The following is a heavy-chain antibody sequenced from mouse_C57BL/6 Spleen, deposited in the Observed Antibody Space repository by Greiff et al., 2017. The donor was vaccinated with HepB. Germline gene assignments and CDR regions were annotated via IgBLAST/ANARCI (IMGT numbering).Heavy chain of an antibody. V-gene: IGHV2-5*01. Sequence: VKLMESGPGLVQPSQCLSITCTVSGFSFTSYGVHWVRQSPGKGLEWLGVIWSGGSTDYNAAFMSSLSITKDNSKSQVFFKMNSLQADDTAIYYCANNYYGSSDGGFAYWGQGTLVTVSS. D-gene: IGHD1-1*01. J-gene: IGHJ3*01. CDR2: IWSGGST. CDR3: ANNYYGSSDGGFAY. CDR1: GFSFTSYG.